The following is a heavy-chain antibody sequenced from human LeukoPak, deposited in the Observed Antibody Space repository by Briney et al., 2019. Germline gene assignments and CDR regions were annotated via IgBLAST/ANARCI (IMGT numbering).Heavy chain of an antibody. J-gene: IGHJ4*02. D-gene: IGHD3-10*01. V-gene: IGHV1-69*01. CDR3: ARGRLNGPPEQYYYGSGSYYI. Sequence: SVKVSCKASGGTFSSYAISWVRQAPGQGLEWMGGIIPIFGTANYAQKFQGRVTITADESTSTAYMELSSLRSEDTAVYYCARGRLNGPPEQYYYGSGSYYIWGQGTLVTVSS. CDR2: IIPIFGTA. CDR1: GGTFSSYA.